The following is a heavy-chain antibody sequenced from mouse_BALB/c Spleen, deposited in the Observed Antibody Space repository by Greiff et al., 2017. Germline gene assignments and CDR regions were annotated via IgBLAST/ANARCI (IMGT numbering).Heavy chain of an antibody. V-gene: IGHV1-77*01. CDR1: GYTFTDYY. D-gene: IGHD2-3*01. CDR3: ARRYDGYYYAMDY. Sequence: QVQLQQSGAELARPGASVKLSCKASGYTFTDYYINWVKQRTGQGLEWIGEIYPGSGNTYYNEKFKGKATLTADKSSSTAYMQLSSLTSEDSAVYFCARRYDGYYYAMDYWGQGTSVTVSS. J-gene: IGHJ4*01. CDR2: IYPGSGNT.